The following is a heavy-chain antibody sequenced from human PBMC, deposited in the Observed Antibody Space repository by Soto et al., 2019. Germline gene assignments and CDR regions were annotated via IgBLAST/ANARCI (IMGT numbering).Heavy chain of an antibody. D-gene: IGHD2-2*01. CDR3: ARGWYHGWHFGY. J-gene: IGHJ4*02. CDR2: IQDRGSPT. Sequence: EVYLVESGGGLVQPGGSLRLSCEGSGFTFRNDEMNWVRQSPGKGPEWIAYIQDRGSPTYYADSVKGRFTISRDNAKNSLYLQMTRLTVEDTGVYYCARGWYHGWHFGYWGQGALVTVSS. CDR1: GFTFRNDE. V-gene: IGHV3-48*03.